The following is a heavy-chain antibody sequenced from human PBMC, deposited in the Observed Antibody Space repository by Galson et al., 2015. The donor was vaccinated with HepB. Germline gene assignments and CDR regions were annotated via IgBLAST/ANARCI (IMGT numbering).Heavy chain of an antibody. V-gene: IGHV3-23*01. Sequence: SLRLSCAASGFAFHSHAMSWVRQAPGKGLEWISGISGNGDSTFYVDSVKGRFTISRDNSKNTLYLQMNSLRGENTALYYCAKGYGLFDSWGQGILVPGSS. CDR3: AKGYGLFDS. CDR2: ISGNGDST. CDR1: GFAFHSHA. J-gene: IGHJ5*01. D-gene: IGHD5-18*01.